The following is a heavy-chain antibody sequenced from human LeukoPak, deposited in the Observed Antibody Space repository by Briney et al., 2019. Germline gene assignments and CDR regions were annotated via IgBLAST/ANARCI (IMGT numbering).Heavy chain of an antibody. CDR2: MNPNSGNT. CDR3: ARVAVVVVAATPAYYYGMDV. J-gene: IGHJ6*02. CDR1: GYTFTSYD. D-gene: IGHD2-15*01. V-gene: IGHV1-8*01. Sequence: ASVKVSCKASGYTFTSYDINWVRQATGQGLEWMGWMNPNSGNTGYAQKFQGRVTMTRNTSISTAYMELSSLRSEDTAVYYCARVAVVVVAATPAYYYGMDVWGQGTTVTVSS.